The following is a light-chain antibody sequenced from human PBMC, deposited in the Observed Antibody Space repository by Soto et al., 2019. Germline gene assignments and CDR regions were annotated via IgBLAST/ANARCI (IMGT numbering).Light chain of an antibody. V-gene: IGLV2-14*01. CDR1: SSDVGGYDY. J-gene: IGLJ2*01. CDR2: EVS. Sequence: QSALTQPASVSGSPGQSITISGTGTSSDVGGYDYVSWYQHHPGKAPKLMIYEVSNRPSGVSNRFSGSKSGNTASLTISGLQAEDEADYYCSSYASSSILVVFGGGTKLTVL. CDR3: SSYASSSILVV.